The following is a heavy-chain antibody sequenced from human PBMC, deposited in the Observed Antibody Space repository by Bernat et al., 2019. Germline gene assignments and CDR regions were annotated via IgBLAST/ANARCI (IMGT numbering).Heavy chain of an antibody. Sequence: QVQLGKSGPEVKRPGSSLKASCRASGYTFTGYYMHWVRQAPGQGLEWMGWINPNSGGTNYAQKFQGWVTMTRDTSISTAYMELSRLRSDDTAVYYCARDGGDSSGYEFDYWGQGTLVTVSS. CDR1: GYTFTGYY. CDR3: ARDGGDSSGYEFDY. V-gene: IGHV1-2*04. CDR2: INPNSGGT. D-gene: IGHD3-22*01. J-gene: IGHJ4*02.